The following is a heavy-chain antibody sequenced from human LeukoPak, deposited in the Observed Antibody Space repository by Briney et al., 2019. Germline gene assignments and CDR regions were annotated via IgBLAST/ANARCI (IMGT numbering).Heavy chain of an antibody. CDR3: AREKGCFDY. Sequence: GGSLRLSCAASGFTFSSYAMHWVRQAPGKGLEWVAVISYDGSNKYYADSVKGRFTISRDNSKNTLYLQMNSLRAEDTAVYYCAREKGCFDYWGQGTLVTVSS. J-gene: IGHJ4*02. CDR2: ISYDGSNK. CDR1: GFTFSSYA. V-gene: IGHV3-30*04.